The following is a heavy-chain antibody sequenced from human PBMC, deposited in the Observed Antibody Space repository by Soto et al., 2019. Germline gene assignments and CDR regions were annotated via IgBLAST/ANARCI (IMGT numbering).Heavy chain of an antibody. CDR2: ISGSSRYR. CDR1: GFTFSDYY. D-gene: IGHD3-22*01. Sequence: PGGSLRLSCAASGFTFSDYYMSWIRQAPGKGLEWVSYISGSSRYRNYADSAQGRFTISRDNAKNSLYLQMNSLRAEDTAVYYCARDSRRDSSESSDYYHPYYYYGVDVWGQGTTVTVSS. J-gene: IGHJ6*02. CDR3: ARDSRRDSSESSDYYHPYYYYGVDV. V-gene: IGHV3-11*06.